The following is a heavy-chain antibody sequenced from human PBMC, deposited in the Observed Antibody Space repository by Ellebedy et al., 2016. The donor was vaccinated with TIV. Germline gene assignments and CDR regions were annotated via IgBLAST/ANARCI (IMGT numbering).Heavy chain of an antibody. CDR3: ARVPLGPESYDRSGFLPDNPDY. D-gene: IGHD3-22*01. CDR2: ISDDGSNK. J-gene: IGHJ4*02. CDR1: GFTFSDYA. V-gene: IGHV3-30-3*01. Sequence: PGGSLRLSCEASGFTFSDYAMHWVRQAPGKGLEWVSLISDDGSNKYYADSVKGRFTISRDNSKNTLYLQMFSLTYEDTAVYYCARVPLGPESYDRSGFLPDNPDYWGQGTLVTVSS.